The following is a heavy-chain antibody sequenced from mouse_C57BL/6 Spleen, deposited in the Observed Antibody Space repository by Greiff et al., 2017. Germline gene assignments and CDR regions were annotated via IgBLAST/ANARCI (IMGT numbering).Heavy chain of an antibody. V-gene: IGHV5-17*01. D-gene: IGHD4-1*01. CDR3: ARWYIASNWDWYFDV. CDR2: ISSGSSTI. CDR1: GFTFSDYG. Sequence: DVQLQESGGGLVKPGGSLKLSCAASGFTFSDYGMHWVRQAPEKGLEWVAYISSGSSTIYYADTVKGRFTISRDNAKNTLFLQMTSLRSEDTAMYYCARWYIASNWDWYFDVWGTGTTVTVSS. J-gene: IGHJ1*03.